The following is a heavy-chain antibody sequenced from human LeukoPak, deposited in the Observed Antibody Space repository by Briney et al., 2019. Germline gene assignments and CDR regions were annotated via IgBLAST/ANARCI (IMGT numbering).Heavy chain of an antibody. CDR3: AKEGWDIVVVPAAFDY. Sequence: GGSLRLSCAASGFTFSIYAMSWVRQAPGKGLEWVSAISGSGGSTYYADSVKGRFTISRDNSKNTLYLQMNSLRAEDTAVYYCAKEGWDIVVVPAAFDYWGQGTLVTVSS. CDR2: ISGSGGST. D-gene: IGHD2-2*01. J-gene: IGHJ4*02. CDR1: GFTFSIYA. V-gene: IGHV3-23*01.